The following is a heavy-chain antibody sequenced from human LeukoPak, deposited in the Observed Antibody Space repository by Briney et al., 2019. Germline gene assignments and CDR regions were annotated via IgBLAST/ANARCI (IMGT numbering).Heavy chain of an antibody. J-gene: IGHJ4*02. CDR1: GFTFSSYG. CDR2: IRYDGSNK. Sequence: PGGSLRLSCAASGFTFSSYGMHWVRQAPGKGLEWVAFIRYDGSNKYYADSVKGRFTISRDNANNSIYLQMNSLRAEDTAVYYCTRINNRNFDYWGQGTLVTVSS. CDR3: TRINNRNFDY. V-gene: IGHV3-30*02.